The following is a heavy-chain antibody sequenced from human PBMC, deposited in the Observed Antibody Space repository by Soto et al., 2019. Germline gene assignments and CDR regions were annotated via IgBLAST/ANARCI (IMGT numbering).Heavy chain of an antibody. CDR3: VRFSILVSGRGRGAFFDS. CDR2: IKEDGSEK. CDR1: GFTFSNYW. J-gene: IGHJ4*02. Sequence: VSLGLSCAASGFTFSNYWMSGVRQVPGKGLAWVSNIKEDGSEKYYVDSVKGRFTISRDNAKNSVHLQMNSLRDEDTAVYYCVRFSILVSGRGRGAFFDSWGQGTPVTVSS. V-gene: IGHV3-7*03. D-gene: IGHD6-19*01.